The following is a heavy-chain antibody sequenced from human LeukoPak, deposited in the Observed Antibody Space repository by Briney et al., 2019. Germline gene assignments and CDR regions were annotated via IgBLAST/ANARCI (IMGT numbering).Heavy chain of an antibody. CDR1: GYTFTGYY. D-gene: IGHD4-17*01. V-gene: IGHV1-2*02. CDR3: ARLATVTTPFDY. CDR2: INPNSGGT. Sequence: GASVKVSYKASGYTFTGYYMHWVRQAPGQGLEWMGWINPNSGGTNYAQKFQGRVTMTRDKSISTAYLQWSSLKASDTAMYYCARLATVTTPFDYWGQGTLVTVSS. J-gene: IGHJ4*02.